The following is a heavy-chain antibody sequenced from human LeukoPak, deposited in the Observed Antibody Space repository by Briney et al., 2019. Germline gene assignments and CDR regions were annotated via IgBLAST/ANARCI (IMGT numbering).Heavy chain of an antibody. CDR1: GYTFTSYG. CDR3: ARDRGPTTVTTPWAVDY. D-gene: IGHD4-17*01. J-gene: IGHJ4*02. V-gene: IGHV1-18*01. CDR2: ISAYNGNT. Sequence: ASVKVSCKASGYTFTSYGISWVRQAPGQGLEWMGWISAYNGNTNYAEKLQGRVTMTTDTSTSTAYMDLRSLTSDDTAVYYCARDRGPTTVTTPWAVDYWGQGTLVTVSS.